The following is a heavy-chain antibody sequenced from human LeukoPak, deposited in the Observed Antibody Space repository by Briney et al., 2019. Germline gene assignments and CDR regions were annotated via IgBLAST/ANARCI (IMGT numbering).Heavy chain of an antibody. D-gene: IGHD1-26*01. Sequence: GGSLRLSCAASGFTFSSYNMNWVRQAPGKGLEWVSSITSSSSHIYYADSVKGRFTISRDNARNSLYLQMNSLRDEDTAVYYCARDPYSGGYGNYYYYYMDVWGKGTTVTVSS. CDR1: GFTFSSYN. CDR2: ITSSSSHI. CDR3: ARDPYSGGYGNYYYYYMDV. V-gene: IGHV3-21*01. J-gene: IGHJ6*03.